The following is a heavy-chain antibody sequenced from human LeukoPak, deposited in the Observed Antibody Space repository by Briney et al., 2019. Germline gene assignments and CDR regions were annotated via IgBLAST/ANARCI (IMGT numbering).Heavy chain of an antibody. Sequence: SETLSLTCAVSGVSISSNNWWNWVRQPPGKGLEWIGEIYHSGSSNYNPSLKSRVAMSVDTSKNQFSLNLTSVTAADTAVYYCARRRLLYFDDPWGQGTLVTISS. CDR3: ARRRLLYFDDP. V-gene: IGHV4-4*02. D-gene: IGHD3-3*01. J-gene: IGHJ5*02. CDR1: GVSISSNNW. CDR2: IYHSGSS.